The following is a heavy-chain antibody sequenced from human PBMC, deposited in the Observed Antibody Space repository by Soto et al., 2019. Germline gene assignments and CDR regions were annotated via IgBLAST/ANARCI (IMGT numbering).Heavy chain of an antibody. CDR1: GFTVSSNY. Sequence: EVQLVESGGGLVQPGGSLRLSCAASGFTVSSNYMSWVRQAPGKGLEWVSVIYSGGSTYYADSVKGRFTISRDNSKNTLYLQTNSLRAEDTAVYYCARQGAYGDYGALDYWVQGTLVTVSS. CDR3: ARQGAYGDYGALDY. V-gene: IGHV3-66*04. J-gene: IGHJ4*02. CDR2: IYSGGST. D-gene: IGHD4-17*01.